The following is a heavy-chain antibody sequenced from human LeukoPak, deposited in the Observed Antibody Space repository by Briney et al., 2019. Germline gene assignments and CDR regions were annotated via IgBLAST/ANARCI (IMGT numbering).Heavy chain of an antibody. CDR2: ISVYNGYT. J-gene: IGHJ4*02. Sequence: ASVKVSCKASGHTFDSYGISWVRQAPGQGLELMGWISVYNGYTDTAQKLQGRLTMTTDASTSTAYMELTNLRSDDTAVYYCARRAACPYYFDNWGQGTLVTVSS. CDR3: ARRAACPYYFDN. D-gene: IGHD6-6*01. CDR1: GHTFDSYG. V-gene: IGHV1-18*01.